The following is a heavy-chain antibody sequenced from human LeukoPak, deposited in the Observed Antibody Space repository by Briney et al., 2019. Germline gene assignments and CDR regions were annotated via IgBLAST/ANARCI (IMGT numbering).Heavy chain of an antibody. CDR1: GFTFSSYS. J-gene: IGHJ5*02. V-gene: IGHV3-48*01. CDR3: ARDSSRRDFWSGYYPFDP. D-gene: IGHD3-3*01. Sequence: GGPLRLSCAASGFTFSSYSMNWVRQAPGKGLEWVSYISSSSSTIYYADSVKGRFTISRDNAKNSLYLQMNSLRAEDTAVYYCARDSSRRDFWSGYYPFDPWGQGTLVTVSS. CDR2: ISSSSSTI.